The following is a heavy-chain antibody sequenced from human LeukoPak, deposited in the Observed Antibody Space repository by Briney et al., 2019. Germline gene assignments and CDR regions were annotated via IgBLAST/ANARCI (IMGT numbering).Heavy chain of an antibody. CDR1: GGSISSGDYY. V-gene: IGHV4-30-4*08. Sequence: SETLSLTCSVSGGSISSGDYYWSWIRQPPGKGLEWIGYIYYSGSTYYNPSLKSRVTISVDTSKNQFSLKLSSVTAADTAVYYCARGVAARRIPYAFDIWGQGTMVTVSS. J-gene: IGHJ3*02. D-gene: IGHD6-6*01. CDR3: ARGVAARRIPYAFDI. CDR2: IYYSGST.